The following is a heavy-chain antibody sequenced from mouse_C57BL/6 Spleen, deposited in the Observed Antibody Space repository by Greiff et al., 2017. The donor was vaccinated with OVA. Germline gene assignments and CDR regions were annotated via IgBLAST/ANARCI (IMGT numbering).Heavy chain of an antibody. CDR1: GYTFTDYY. D-gene: IGHD2-5*01. CDR3: AKLYYSNYFYAMDY. V-gene: IGHV1-26*01. J-gene: IGHJ4*01. Sequence: EVQLQQSGPELVKPGASVKITCKASGYTFTDYYMNWVKQSHGKSLEWIGDINPNNGGTSYNQKVKGKATLTVDKSSSTAYMERRSLTSEDSAVYYCAKLYYSNYFYAMDYWGQGTSVTVSS. CDR2: INPNNGGT.